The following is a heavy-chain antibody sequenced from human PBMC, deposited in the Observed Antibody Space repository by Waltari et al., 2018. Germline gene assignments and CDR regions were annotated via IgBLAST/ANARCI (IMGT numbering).Heavy chain of an antibody. D-gene: IGHD6-13*01. CDR3: ARESISWYGHFDR. CDR1: GDSVSSGDYY. J-gene: IGHJ4*02. CDR2: IYYSGST. Sequence: QVQLQESGPGLVKPSQTLSLTCTVSGDSVSSGDYYWSWVRQPPGKGLEWIGYIYYSGSTYYNPSLKSRLTILIDTSKNQFSLNLSSVTAADTAIYYCARESISWYGHFDRWGQGTLVTVSS. V-gene: IGHV4-30-4*01.